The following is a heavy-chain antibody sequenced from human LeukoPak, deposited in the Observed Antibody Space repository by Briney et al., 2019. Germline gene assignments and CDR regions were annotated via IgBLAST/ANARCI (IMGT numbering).Heavy chain of an antibody. V-gene: IGHV1-46*01. Sequence: ASVKVSCKASGYTFTSYYMHWVRQAPGQGLEWMGIINPSGGSTSYAQKFQGRVTMTRDTSTSTAYMELRSLRSDDTAVYYCARDAVDYYGSGSYNNWFDPWGQGTLVTVSS. CDR3: ARDAVDYYGSGSYNNWFDP. CDR2: INPSGGST. D-gene: IGHD3-10*01. J-gene: IGHJ5*02. CDR1: GYTFTSYY.